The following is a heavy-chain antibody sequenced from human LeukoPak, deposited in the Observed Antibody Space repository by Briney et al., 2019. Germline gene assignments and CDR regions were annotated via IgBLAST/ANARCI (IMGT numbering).Heavy chain of an antibody. J-gene: IGHJ6*03. V-gene: IGHV3-7*01. CDR1: GFTFDDYG. CDR3: ARQKAVVVVAATPDEDYGDYVDYYYYMDV. Sequence: GGSLRLSCAASGFTFDDYGMSWVRQAPGKGLEWVANIKEDGSEKYYVDSVKGRLTISRDNAKNSLSLQIKSLRAEDTAVYYCARQKAVVVVAATPDEDYGDYVDYYYYMDVWGKGTTVTVSS. CDR2: IKEDGSEK. D-gene: IGHD2-15*01.